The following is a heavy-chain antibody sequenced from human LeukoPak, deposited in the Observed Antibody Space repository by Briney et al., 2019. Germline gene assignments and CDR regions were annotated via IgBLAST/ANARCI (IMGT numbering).Heavy chain of an antibody. V-gene: IGHV3-48*03. CDR3: ARVNWYSSSWYELRYFDY. CDR1: GFTFSSYE. D-gene: IGHD6-13*01. J-gene: IGHJ4*02. CDR2: ISSSGSTI. Sequence: GGSLRLSCAASGFTFSSYEMNWVRQAPGKGLECVSYISSSGSTIYYTDSVKGRFTISRDNAKNSLYLQMNSLRAEDTALYYCARVNWYSSSWYELRYFDYWGQGTLVTVSS.